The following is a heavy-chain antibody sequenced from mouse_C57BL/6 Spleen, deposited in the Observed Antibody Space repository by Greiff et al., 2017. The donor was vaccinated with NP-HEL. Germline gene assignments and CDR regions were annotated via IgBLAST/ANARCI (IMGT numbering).Heavy chain of an antibody. D-gene: IGHD3-2*01. V-gene: IGHV1-82*01. J-gene: IGHJ4*01. CDR2: IYPGDGDT. CDR3: ARAPDSLYAMGC. CDR1: GYAFSSSW. Sequence: QVQLQQSGPELVKPGASVKISCKASGYAFSSSWMNWVKQRPGKGLEWIGRIYPGDGDTNYNGKFKGKATLTADKTSSTAYMQLSSLTSEDSAVYFCARAPDSLYAMGCWGQGASVTVAS.